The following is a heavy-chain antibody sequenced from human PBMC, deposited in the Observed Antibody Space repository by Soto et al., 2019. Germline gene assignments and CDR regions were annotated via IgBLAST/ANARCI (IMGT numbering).Heavy chain of an antibody. D-gene: IGHD6-13*01. V-gene: IGHV3-21*01. Sequence: GFPRLSCAASGFTVSSYSMNWVRQAPGKGVELVSCISISSTYIYYADSVKGRFTISRDNAKNSLYLQMNSLRAEDTAVYHCARDDSWVGIRQSQMRPHWLDXWRQVTRGTVS. CDR3: ARDDSWVGIRQSQMRPHWLDX. CDR2: ISISSTYI. J-gene: IGHJ5*01. CDR1: GFTVSSYS.